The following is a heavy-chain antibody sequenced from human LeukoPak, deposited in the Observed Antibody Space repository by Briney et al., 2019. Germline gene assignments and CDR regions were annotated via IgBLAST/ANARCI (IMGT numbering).Heavy chain of an antibody. Sequence: PGGSLRLSCAASGFSISDIDMHWVRQAPGKGLEWLAVMSREGNNKYYAASVRGRLTVSRDSAMSTLYLQMDSLRAEDTAVYYCAKGSWYASSSDEDYWGQGTLVTVSS. J-gene: IGHJ4*02. D-gene: IGHD2-2*01. V-gene: IGHV3-30*18. CDR1: GFSISDID. CDR3: AKGSWYASSSDEDY. CDR2: MSREGNNK.